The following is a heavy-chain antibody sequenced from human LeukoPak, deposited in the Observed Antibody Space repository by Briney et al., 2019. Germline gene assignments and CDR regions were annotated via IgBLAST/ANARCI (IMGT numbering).Heavy chain of an antibody. Sequence: ASVKVSCKASGYTFTSYGISWVRQAPGQGLEWMGWISAYNGNTNYAQKLQGRVTMTTDTSTSTAYMELRSLRSDDTAVYYCARASGGLVNAVYFDYWGQGTLVTVSS. CDR1: GYTFTSYG. D-gene: IGHD3-16*01. CDR2: ISAYNGNT. J-gene: IGHJ4*02. CDR3: ARASGGLVNAVYFDY. V-gene: IGHV1-18*01.